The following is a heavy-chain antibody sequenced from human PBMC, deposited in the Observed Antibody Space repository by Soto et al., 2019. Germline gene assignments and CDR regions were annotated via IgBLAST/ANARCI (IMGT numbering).Heavy chain of an antibody. CDR3: AKVGTMGVLEH. V-gene: IGHV3-23*01. CDR2: ITFSGAYT. CDR1: GFTFSNFA. J-gene: IGHJ4*02. D-gene: IGHD1-26*01. Sequence: PGGSLRLSSAASGFTFSNFAMSWVRHSPGKGLEWLSGITFSGAYTYYADSGKGRFTISRNNSKNTLYLEMNSLRAEDTALYYCAKVGTMGVLEHWGQGGLVTVSS.